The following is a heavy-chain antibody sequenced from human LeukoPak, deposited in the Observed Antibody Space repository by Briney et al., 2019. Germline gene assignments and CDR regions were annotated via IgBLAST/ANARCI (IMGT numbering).Heavy chain of an antibody. Sequence: ASVKVSCKASGYNFIAYYIHWVRQAPGQGLEWMGRIKPNSGDTKYAQKFRGRVTMTRDTSITTAYMELSNLRSSDTAVYYCAGFEMTTAPFDYWGQGTLVTVSS. CDR2: IKPNSGDT. J-gene: IGHJ4*02. CDR1: GYNFIAYY. D-gene: IGHD5-24*01. V-gene: IGHV1-2*06. CDR3: AGFEMTTAPFDY.